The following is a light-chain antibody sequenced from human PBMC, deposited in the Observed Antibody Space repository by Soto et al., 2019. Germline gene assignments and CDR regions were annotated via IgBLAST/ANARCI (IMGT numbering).Light chain of an antibody. CDR3: SSYTSRSTLYV. CDR2: EVT. V-gene: IGLV2-14*01. J-gene: IGLJ1*01. Sequence: QCALTQPASVSGSPGQSITVSCTGTSSDIGGYNYVSWYQQHPGKAPKLMVYEVTNRPSGVSDRFSGSKSGNTASLTISGLQADDEGYYYCSSYTSRSTLYVFGTGTKLTVL. CDR1: SSDIGGYNY.